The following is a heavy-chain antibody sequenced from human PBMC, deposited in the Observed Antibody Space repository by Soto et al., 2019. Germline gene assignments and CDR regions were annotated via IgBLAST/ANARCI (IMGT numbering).Heavy chain of an antibody. CDR1: GCTFTALY. J-gene: IGHJ5*02. Sequence: ASVKVSCKASGCTFTALYMNWVRQAPGQGLEWMGWVNPNTGLTKYAQKFQGRVSMTRDTSINTAYMELSGLTSDDTAVYYCTTLRLDPWGQGTLVTVSS. D-gene: IGHD3-9*01. V-gene: IGHV1-2*02. CDR3: TTLRLDP. CDR2: VNPNTGLT.